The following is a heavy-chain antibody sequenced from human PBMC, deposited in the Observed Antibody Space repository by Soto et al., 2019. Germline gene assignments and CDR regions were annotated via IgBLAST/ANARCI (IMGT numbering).Heavy chain of an antibody. J-gene: IGHJ4*02. CDR3: ARDPFGSDYGPAEVDH. Sequence: PSETLSLTCAVYGGSFXGYYWSWIRQPPGKGLEWIGEINHSGSTNYNPSLKSRVTISRDNSKNTLSLQMDNLRAEDTAVYYCARDPFGSDYGPAEVDHWGRGTLVTVSS. CDR1: GGSFXGYY. D-gene: IGHD3-10*01. V-gene: IGHV4-34*01. CDR2: INHSGST.